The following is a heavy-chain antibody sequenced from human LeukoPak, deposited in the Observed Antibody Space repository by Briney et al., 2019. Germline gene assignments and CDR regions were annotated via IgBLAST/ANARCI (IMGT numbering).Heavy chain of an antibody. V-gene: IGHV3-7*01. CDR3: AREQWWRLDY. Sequence: GGSLRLSCAASGFTFGSFYMSWVRQAPGKGLEWVPKVDHDGSGDHYVDSVRGRFTISRDNAKSSVYLEMNNLRADDTAVYYCAREQWWRLDYWGQGALVTVSS. D-gene: IGHD2-21*02. J-gene: IGHJ4*02. CDR2: VDHDGSGD. CDR1: GFTFGSFY.